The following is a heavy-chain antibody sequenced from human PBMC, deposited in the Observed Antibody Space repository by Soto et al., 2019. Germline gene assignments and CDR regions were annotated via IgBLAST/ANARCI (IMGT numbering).Heavy chain of an antibody. CDR1: GFTFSSYG. J-gene: IGHJ5*02. D-gene: IGHD5-18*01. Sequence: GGSLRLSCAASGFTFSSYGMHWVRQAPGKGLEWVAVIWYDGSNKYYADSVKGRFTISRDNSKNTLYLQMNSLRAEDTAVFYCARDRLLRYSYGSYNWFDPWGQGTLVTVSS. V-gene: IGHV3-33*01. CDR2: IWYDGSNK. CDR3: ARDRLLRYSYGSYNWFDP.